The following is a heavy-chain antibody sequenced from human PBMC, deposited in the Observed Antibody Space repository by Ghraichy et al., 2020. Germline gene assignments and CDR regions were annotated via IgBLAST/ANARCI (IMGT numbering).Heavy chain of an antibody. CDR3: AKDFSGGDPVLRFLEWGYYGMDV. J-gene: IGHJ6*02. Sequence: GGSLRLSCAASGFTFSSYAMSWVRQAPGKGLEWVSAISGSGGSTYYADSVKGRFTISRDNSKNTLYLQMNSLRAEDTAVYYCAKDFSGGDPVLRFLEWGYYGMDVWGQGTTVTVSS. D-gene: IGHD3-3*01. V-gene: IGHV3-23*01. CDR1: GFTFSSYA. CDR2: ISGSGGST.